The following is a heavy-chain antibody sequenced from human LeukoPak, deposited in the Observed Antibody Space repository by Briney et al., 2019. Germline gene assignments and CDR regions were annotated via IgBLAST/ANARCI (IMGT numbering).Heavy chain of an antibody. CDR2: ISAYNGNT. CDR3: ASFSYCGGDCADAFDI. CDR1: GYTFTSYG. J-gene: IGHJ3*02. D-gene: IGHD2-21*02. Sequence: ASVKVSCKASGYTFTSYGISWVRQAPGQGLEWMGWISAYNGNTNYAQKLQGRVTMTTDTSTSTAYMELRSLRSDDMAVYYCASFSYCGGDCADAFDIWGQGTMVTVSS. V-gene: IGHV1-18*03.